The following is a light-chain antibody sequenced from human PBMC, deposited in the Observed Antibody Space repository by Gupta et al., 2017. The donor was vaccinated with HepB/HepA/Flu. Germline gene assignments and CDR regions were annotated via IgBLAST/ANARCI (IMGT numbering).Light chain of an antibody. CDR1: QSISSW. J-gene: IGKJ4*01. CDR3: QQYNSSPLT. CDR2: KAS. V-gene: IGKV1-5*03. Sequence: QSPSSLSAAVGDSVTITCRASQSISSWLAWYQQKPGKAPKLLIYKASSLESGVPSRFSGSGSGTEFTLTISSLQPDDFATYYCQQYNSSPLTFGGGTKVEIK.